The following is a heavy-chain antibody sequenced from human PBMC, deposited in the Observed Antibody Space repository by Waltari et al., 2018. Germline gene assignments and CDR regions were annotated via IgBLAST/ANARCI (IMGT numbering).Heavy chain of an antibody. CDR2: IYYSGSS. V-gene: IGHV4-39*07. J-gene: IGHJ4*02. CDR1: SWSISSRSYY. Sequence: QQESGPSLVKPSETLSLTCTVSSWSISSRSYYWGWIRLAPGKGLEWIGHIYYSGSSYHNPSLKSRITMSVDSSKNQFSLTLSSVTAADTAVYYCARVLIRTSGLNFDSWGQGSLVTVSS. CDR3: ARVLIRTSGLNFDS. D-gene: IGHD3-16*01.